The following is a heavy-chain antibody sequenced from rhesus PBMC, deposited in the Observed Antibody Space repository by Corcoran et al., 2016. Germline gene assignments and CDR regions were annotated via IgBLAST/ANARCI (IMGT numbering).Heavy chain of an antibody. CDR3: TRAYGSRTFDY. D-gene: IGHD4-29*01. V-gene: IGHV1S9*01. CDR1: GYTFTSYY. CDR2: KNPSKGNT. J-gene: IGHJ4*01. Sequence: QVQLEQSGAEVKKPGASVKLSCKASGYTFTSYYMNWVRQAPGQVLEWMGRKNPSKGNTGYSKKYQGRVTMTRNTSTNTAYMELSSLRSEDTAVYYCTRAYGSRTFDYWGQGVLVTVSS.